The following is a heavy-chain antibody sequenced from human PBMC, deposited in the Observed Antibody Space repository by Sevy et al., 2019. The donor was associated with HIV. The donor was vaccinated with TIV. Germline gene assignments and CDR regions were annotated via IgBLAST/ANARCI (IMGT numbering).Heavy chain of an antibody. CDR1: GYTFTSYD. CDR2: MNPNSGNT. J-gene: IGHJ4*02. D-gene: IGHD5-12*01. Sequence: ASVKVSCKASGYTFTSYDMNWVRQATGQGLEWMGWMNPNSGNTGYAQKFQGRVTMTRNTSISTAYMELSSLRSEDTAVYYCARGWRWLQLPDYWGQGTLVTVSS. CDR3: ARGWRWLQLPDY. V-gene: IGHV1-8*01.